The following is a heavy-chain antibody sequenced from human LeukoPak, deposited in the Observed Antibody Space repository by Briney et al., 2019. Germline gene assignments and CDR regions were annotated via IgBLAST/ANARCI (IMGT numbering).Heavy chain of an antibody. CDR1: GGSVSSGGYY. CDR2: IYFSGNT. Sequence: SQTLSLTCSVSGGSVSSGGYYWTWIRQHPGKGLEWIGYIYFSGNTYYNPSLKSRVTMSLDTSKNQFSLRLSSVTAPDTAVYYCARIRSVTTVTMFDYWGQGTLVTVSS. CDR3: ARIRSVTTVTMFDY. V-gene: IGHV4-31*03. D-gene: IGHD4-17*01. J-gene: IGHJ4*02.